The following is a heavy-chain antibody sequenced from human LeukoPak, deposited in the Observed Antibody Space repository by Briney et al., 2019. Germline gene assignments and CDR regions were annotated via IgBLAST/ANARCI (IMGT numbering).Heavy chain of an antibody. J-gene: IGHJ4*02. CDR3: AKDEMATITGFDY. V-gene: IGHV3-23*01. D-gene: IGHD5-24*01. CDR1: GFTFRSYA. Sequence: GGSLRFSCAASGFTFRSYAMSWVRQAPGKGLEWVSAISGSGGSTYYADSVKGRFTISRDNSKNTLYLQMNSLRAEDTAVYYCAKDEMATITGFDYWGQGTLVTVSS. CDR2: ISGSGGST.